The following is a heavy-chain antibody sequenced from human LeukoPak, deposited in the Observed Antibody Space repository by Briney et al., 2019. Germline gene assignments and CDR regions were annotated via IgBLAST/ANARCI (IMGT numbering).Heavy chain of an antibody. Sequence: PSETLSLTCAVYGGSLSGYYWTWIRQTPGKGLEWIGEINYSGNTNYNRSLKSRVTISAGTSKNQFSLRLSSVTAADTAVYYCARRGTAYCRGGNCYSDKYFDYWGQGTQVTVSS. J-gene: IGHJ4*02. CDR3: ARRGTAYCRGGNCYSDKYFDY. CDR1: GGSLSGYY. CDR2: INYSGNT. D-gene: IGHD2-15*01. V-gene: IGHV4-34*01.